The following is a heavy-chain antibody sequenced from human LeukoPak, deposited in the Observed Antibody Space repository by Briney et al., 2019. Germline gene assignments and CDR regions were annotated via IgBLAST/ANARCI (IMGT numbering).Heavy chain of an antibody. CDR2: ISPDGSTT. J-gene: IGHJ4*02. Sequence: PGGSLRPSCAASGFTFSSYWMHWVRQAPGKGLVRVSRISPDGSTTGHADSVKGRFTTSRDNAKNMLFLQMNSLRAEDTAVYYCTRDFDFSSAIWGQGTLVTVSS. CDR1: GFTFSSYW. CDR3: TRDFDFSSAI. V-gene: IGHV3-74*01. D-gene: IGHD3-3*01.